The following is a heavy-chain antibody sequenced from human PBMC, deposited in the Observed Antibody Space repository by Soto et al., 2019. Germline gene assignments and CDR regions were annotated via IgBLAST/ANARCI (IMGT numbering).Heavy chain of an antibody. D-gene: IGHD3-3*01. V-gene: IGHV4-59*08. CDR3: ARLGYPKNDFWSGYYTYYFDY. J-gene: IGHJ4*02. Sequence: PSETLSLTCTVSGGSISSYYWSWIRQPPGKGLEWIGYIYYSGSTNYNPSLKSRVTISVDTSKNQFSLKLSSVTAADTAVYYCARLGYPKNDFWSGYYTYYFDYWGQGTLVTVS. CDR2: IYYSGST. CDR1: GGSISSYY.